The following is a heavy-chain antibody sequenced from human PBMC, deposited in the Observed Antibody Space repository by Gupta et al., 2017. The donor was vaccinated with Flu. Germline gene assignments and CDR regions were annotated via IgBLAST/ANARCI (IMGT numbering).Heavy chain of an antibody. D-gene: IGHD1-1*01. V-gene: IGHV1-2*02. Sequence: QVQLVQSGAEMKQPGASVRVSCQASGYTFTAYVIHWLRQAPGQGLEWMGWMNPSDGATRYSPNFQGRVTMTAETYINTAFLEVSSLRSDDTAVYYCVRDFVRFGERFDFWGQGTLVTVSS. CDR1: GYTFTAYV. CDR3: VRDFVRFGERFDF. J-gene: IGHJ4*02. CDR2: MNPSDGAT.